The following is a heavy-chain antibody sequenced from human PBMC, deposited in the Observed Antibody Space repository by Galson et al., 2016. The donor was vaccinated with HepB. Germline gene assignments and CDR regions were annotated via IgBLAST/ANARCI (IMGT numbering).Heavy chain of an antibody. J-gene: IGHJ4*02. CDR2: ISPYNGNT. Sequence: SVKVSCKASGYTFINYGFTWVRQAPGQGLEWMGWISPYNGNTKYAQKLQGRVTMTIDPSTSTAYMEVRSLRSDDTAVFYCARADTYTISSRVDYWGQGTLVTVSS. CDR1: GYTFINYG. V-gene: IGHV1-18*01. D-gene: IGHD6-6*01. CDR3: ARADTYTISSRVDY.